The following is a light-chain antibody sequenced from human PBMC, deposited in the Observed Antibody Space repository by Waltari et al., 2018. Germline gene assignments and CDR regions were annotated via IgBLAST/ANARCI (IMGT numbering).Light chain of an antibody. CDR2: DAS. V-gene: IGKV3-11*01. CDR1: QSVSSY. CDR3: QQRSNWPPLST. Sequence: EIVLTQSPATLSLSTGERATLSCRAIQSVSSYVAWYQQKPGQAPRLLIYDASNRATGIPARFSGRGSGTDFTLTISSLEPEDFAVYYCQQRSNWPPLSTFGPGTKVDIK. J-gene: IGKJ3*01.